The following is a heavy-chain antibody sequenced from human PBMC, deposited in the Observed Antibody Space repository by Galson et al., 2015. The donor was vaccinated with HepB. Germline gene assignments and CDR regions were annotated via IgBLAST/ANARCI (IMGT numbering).Heavy chain of an antibody. J-gene: IGHJ4*02. CDR3: ARTGEWEWLEKPFDY. Sequence: SVKVSCKASGGTFSSYAISWVRQAPGQGLEWMGWISAYNGNTNYAQKLQGRVTMTTDTSTSTAYMELRSLRSDDTAVYYCARTGEWEWLEKPFDYWGQGTLVTVSS. CDR1: GGTFSSYA. CDR2: ISAYNGNT. D-gene: IGHD3-3*01. V-gene: IGHV1-18*01.